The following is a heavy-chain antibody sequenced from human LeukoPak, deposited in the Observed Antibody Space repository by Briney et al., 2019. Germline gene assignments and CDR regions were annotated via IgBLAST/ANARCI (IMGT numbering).Heavy chain of an antibody. D-gene: IGHD2-2*03. CDR1: GFTFSTYS. Sequence: GGSLRLSCAASGFTFSTYSMNWVRQPPGRGLEWVSSISSSSKYIYYADSVKDRFTISRDDAKNSLSLQMNSLRAEDTAVYYCARDLDIVVVPASWFYPWGQGTLVTVSS. CDR2: ISSSSKYI. J-gene: IGHJ5*02. V-gene: IGHV3-21*01. CDR3: ARDLDIVVVPASWFYP.